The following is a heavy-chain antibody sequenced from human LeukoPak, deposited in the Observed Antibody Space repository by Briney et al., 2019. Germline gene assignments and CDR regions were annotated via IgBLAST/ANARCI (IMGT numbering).Heavy chain of an antibody. J-gene: IGHJ3*01. CDR2: IWYDGSEK. CDR3: ARYGNLKVPDV. V-gene: IGHV3-33*01. Sequence: GRSLRLSCAASGFTFSSHGMHWVRQAPGKGLEWVAVIWYDGSEKYYAESVKGRFTISRDNSKNMLYLQIYSLRTEDTALYYCARYGNLKVPDVWGQGTMVTVPS. D-gene: IGHD1-14*01. CDR1: GFTFSSHG.